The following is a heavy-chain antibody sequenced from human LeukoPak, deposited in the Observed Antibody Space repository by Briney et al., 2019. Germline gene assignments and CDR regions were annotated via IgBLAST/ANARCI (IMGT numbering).Heavy chain of an antibody. V-gene: IGHV3-30*03. J-gene: IGHJ4*02. CDR1: GFTFSSYG. CDR2: ISYDGSNK. Sequence: GGSLRLSCAASGFTFSSYGMHWVRQAPGKGLEWVAVISYDGSNKYYADSVKGRFTISRDNSKNTLYLQMNSLRAEDTAVYYCVRAADYWGQGTLVTVSS. CDR3: VRAADY.